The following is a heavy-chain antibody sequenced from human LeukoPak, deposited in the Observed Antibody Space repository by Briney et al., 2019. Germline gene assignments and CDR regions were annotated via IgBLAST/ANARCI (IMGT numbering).Heavy chain of an antibody. Sequence: GGSLILSCAASRFTFSNAWMNWVRQAPGKGLEWVGRIKSKVDGETTDYAAPVKGRFTISRDDSNNMVYLQMNSLKIEDTAVYYCAIDEPNYAPYDFYYWGQGTLVTVSS. CDR3: AIDEPNYAPYDFYY. J-gene: IGHJ4*02. CDR1: RFTFSNAW. CDR2: IKSKVDGETT. V-gene: IGHV3-15*01. D-gene: IGHD4/OR15-4a*01.